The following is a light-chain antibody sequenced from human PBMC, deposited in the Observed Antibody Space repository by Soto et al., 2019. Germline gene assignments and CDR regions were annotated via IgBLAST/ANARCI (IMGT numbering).Light chain of an antibody. J-gene: IGKJ4*01. Sequence: EIVLTRSPGTLSLSPGEGATLSCRASQSVGKNYLAWYQHKSGQAPRLLIHGASNRATGIPARFSGSGSGTDFTLTISRLEPEDFVAYYCQQYATDPLTFGGGTKVDIK. CDR2: GAS. V-gene: IGKV3-20*01. CDR3: QQYATDPLT. CDR1: QSVGKNY.